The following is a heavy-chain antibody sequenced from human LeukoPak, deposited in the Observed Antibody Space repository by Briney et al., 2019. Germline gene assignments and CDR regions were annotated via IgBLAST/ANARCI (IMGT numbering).Heavy chain of an antibody. CDR1: GDTFTGYY. Sequence: GASVNVSCKASGDTFTGYYMHWVRQAPGQGLEWMGWINPNSGGTNYAQKFQGRVTMTRDTSISTAYMELSRLRSDDTAVYYCARDLPMVRGVNDYWGQGTLVTVSS. D-gene: IGHD3-10*01. CDR3: ARDLPMVRGVNDY. J-gene: IGHJ4*02. V-gene: IGHV1-2*02. CDR2: INPNSGGT.